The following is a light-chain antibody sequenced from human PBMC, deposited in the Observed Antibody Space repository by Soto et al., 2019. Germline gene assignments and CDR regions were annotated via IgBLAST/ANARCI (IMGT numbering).Light chain of an antibody. J-gene: IGLJ1*01. CDR3: CSYAGSYIQYV. CDR2: DVS. V-gene: IGLV2-11*01. CDR1: SSDIGNYDY. Sequence: QSALTQPRSVSGSPGQSVTLSCTGTSSDIGNYDYVSWYQQHPGMAPKLIIYDVSKRPSGDPDRFSGSKSGNTASLTISGLQAEDEADYYCCSYAGSYIQYVFGTGTKVTVL.